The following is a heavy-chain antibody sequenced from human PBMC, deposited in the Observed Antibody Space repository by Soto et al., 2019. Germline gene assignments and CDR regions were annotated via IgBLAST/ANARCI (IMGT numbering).Heavy chain of an antibody. CDR2: ISGSGGST. V-gene: IGHV3-23*01. Sequence: GGSLRLSCAASGFTFSSYAMSWVRQAPGKGLEWVSAISGSGGSTYYADSVKGRFTISRDNSKNTLYLQMNSLRAEDTAVYYCIVTGAGGGLYWYFDLWGRGTLVTVSS. CDR3: IVTGAGGGLYWYFDL. D-gene: IGHD7-27*01. J-gene: IGHJ2*01. CDR1: GFTFSSYA.